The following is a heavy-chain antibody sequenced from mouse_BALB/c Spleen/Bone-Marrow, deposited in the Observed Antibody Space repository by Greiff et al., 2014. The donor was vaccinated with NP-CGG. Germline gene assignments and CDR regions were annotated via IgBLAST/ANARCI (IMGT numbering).Heavy chain of an antibody. CDR1: GYTFTEYT. J-gene: IGHJ3*01. Sequence: VQLKQSGPELVKPGASVKISCKTSGYTFTEYTIHWVKQSHGKSLEWIGNINPNIGGTTYNQKFKGKATLTVDMSSSTAYMDLRSLTPEDSAVYYCARGRFAYWGQGTLVTVSA. CDR2: INPNIGGT. V-gene: IGHV1-18*01. CDR3: ARGRFAY.